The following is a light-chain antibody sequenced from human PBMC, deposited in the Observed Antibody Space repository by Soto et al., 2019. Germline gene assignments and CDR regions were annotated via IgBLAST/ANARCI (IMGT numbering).Light chain of an antibody. CDR1: QNITHN. J-gene: IGKJ5*01. CDR3: QQYYGLPPLT. CDR2: HAS. V-gene: IGKV1-33*01. Sequence: DIQMSQSRPSLSASIGERVTITCQASQNITHNLSWYQQKPGKAHKLFSYHASKLAKGLTSRFSGSASGTDFAFSIPSLQSEDLATYYCQQYYGLPPLTFGQGTRLEIK.